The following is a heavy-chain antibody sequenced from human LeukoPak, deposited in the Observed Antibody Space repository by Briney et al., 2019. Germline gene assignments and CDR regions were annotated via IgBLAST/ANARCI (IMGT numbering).Heavy chain of an antibody. Sequence: SETLSLTCTVSGGSISSHYWAWIRQSPGTGLEWIGSIYYSGSTYYNPSLKSRATISVDTSKNQISLKVSSVTAADSALYFCARQRTSGSASNLRVAQIDSWGQGTLVTVSS. J-gene: IGHJ4*02. CDR3: ARQRTSGSASNLRVAQIDS. D-gene: IGHD3-3*01. CDR2: IYYSGST. V-gene: IGHV4-39*01. CDR1: GGSISSHY.